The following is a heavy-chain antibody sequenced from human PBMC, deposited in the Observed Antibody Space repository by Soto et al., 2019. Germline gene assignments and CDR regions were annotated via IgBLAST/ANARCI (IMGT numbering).Heavy chain of an antibody. CDR1: GFTFSSYA. V-gene: IGHV3-23*01. J-gene: IGHJ4*02. Sequence: GGSLRLSCAASGFTFSSYAMSWVRQAPGKGLEWVSDISGSGGSTYYADSVKGRFTISRDNSKKMLYVQMNSLRAEDTAVYYCAKLVGASNWFEYYVDYWGQGT. CDR3: AKLVGASNWFEYYVDY. D-gene: IGHD1-26*01. CDR2: ISGSGGST.